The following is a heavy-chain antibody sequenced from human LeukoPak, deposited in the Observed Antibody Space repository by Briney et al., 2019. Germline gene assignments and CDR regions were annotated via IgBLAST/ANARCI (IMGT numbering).Heavy chain of an antibody. CDR1: GGSISSYY. CDR2: IYYSGST. Sequence: SETLSLTCTVAGGSISSYYWSWIRQPPGKGLEWIGYIYYSGSTNYNPSLKSRVTISVDTSKNQFSLKLSSVTAADTAVYYCARQRFLEWYFDYWGQGTLVTVSS. V-gene: IGHV4-59*08. D-gene: IGHD3-3*01. CDR3: ARQRFLEWYFDY. J-gene: IGHJ4*02.